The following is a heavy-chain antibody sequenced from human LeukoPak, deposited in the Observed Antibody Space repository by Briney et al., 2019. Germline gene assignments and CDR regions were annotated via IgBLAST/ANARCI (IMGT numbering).Heavy chain of an antibody. Sequence: GRSLRLSCAASGFMFTGYGMHWVRQAPGKGLEWVAFIWYDASNKYYADSVKGRFTISRDNSKNTLYLQMNGLRAEDTSVYYCARRISGWFDPWGQGTLVTVSS. CDR2: IWYDASNK. D-gene: IGHD3-3*02. CDR3: ARRISGWFDP. CDR1: GFMFTGYG. V-gene: IGHV3-33*01. J-gene: IGHJ5*02.